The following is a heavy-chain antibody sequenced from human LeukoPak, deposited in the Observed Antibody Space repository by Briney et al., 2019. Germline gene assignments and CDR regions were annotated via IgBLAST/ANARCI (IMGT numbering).Heavy chain of an antibody. D-gene: IGHD2-21*02. V-gene: IGHV3-23*01. CDR2: ISGSGGST. Sequence: GESLRLSCAASGFTFSSYAMSWVRQAPEKVLEWVSAISGSGGSTYYADSVKGRFTIYRDNSKNTLYLQMNSLRAEDTAVYYCAKDHVVVVTAIRHGYFDYWGQGTLVTVSS. CDR1: GFTFSSYA. J-gene: IGHJ4*02. CDR3: AKDHVVVVTAIRHGYFDY.